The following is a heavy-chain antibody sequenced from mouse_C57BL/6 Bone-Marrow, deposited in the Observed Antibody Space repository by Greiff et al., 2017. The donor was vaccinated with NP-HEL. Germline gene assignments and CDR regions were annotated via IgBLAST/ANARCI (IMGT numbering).Heavy chain of an antibody. Sequence: EVQLVESGGGLVKPGGSLKLSCAASGFTFSSYAMSWVRQTPEKRLAWVATISDGGSYTYYPDNVKGRFTISRDNAKNNLYLQMSHLKSEDTAMYYCARDLRLYYFDYWGQGTTLTVSS. CDR3: ARDLRLYYFDY. CDR1: GFTFSSYA. V-gene: IGHV5-4*01. CDR2: ISDGGSYT. D-gene: IGHD3-3*01. J-gene: IGHJ2*01.